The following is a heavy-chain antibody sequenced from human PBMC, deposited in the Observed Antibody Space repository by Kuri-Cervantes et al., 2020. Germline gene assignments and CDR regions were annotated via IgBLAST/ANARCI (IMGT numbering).Heavy chain of an antibody. J-gene: IGHJ6*03. D-gene: IGHD2-8*01. CDR3: AKAYDPQRQNYFYYYMDV. Sequence: ASVKVSCKASGYTFTSYAMNWVRQAPGQGLEWMGWINPNSGGTNYAQKFQGWVTMTRDTSISTAYMELNSLRAEDTAVYYCAKAYDPQRQNYFYYYMDVWGKGTTVTVSS. CDR2: INPNSGGT. V-gene: IGHV1-2*04. CDR1: GYTFTSYA.